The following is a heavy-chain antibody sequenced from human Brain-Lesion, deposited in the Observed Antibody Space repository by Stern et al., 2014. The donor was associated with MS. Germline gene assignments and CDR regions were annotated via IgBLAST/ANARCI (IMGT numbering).Heavy chain of an antibody. J-gene: IGHJ4*02. CDR1: GYTFIRYA. D-gene: IGHD3-22*01. CDR2: VNGVDDKT. CDR3: ARDDHRDSSGHYAPFDY. V-gene: IGHV1-3*01. Sequence: QVQLVQSGAVVKKPGASLKVSCKASGYTFIRYAMQWVRQAPGQRLEWMGRVNGVDDKTKYSHKFQGRVTITRDTSANTVYMELSSLRSEDTAVYYCARDDHRDSSGHYAPFDYWGQGTRVTVSS.